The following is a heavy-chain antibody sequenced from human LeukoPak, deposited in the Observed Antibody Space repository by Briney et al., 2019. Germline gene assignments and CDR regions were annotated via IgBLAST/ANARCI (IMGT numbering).Heavy chain of an antibody. V-gene: IGHV3-64D*06. J-gene: IGHJ4*02. CDR1: GFTFSNHF. CDR3: ASRVSGVVSIDY. D-gene: IGHD3-3*01. CDR2: IGPNGAST. Sequence: GESLRLSCSTSGFTFSNHFMHWVRQAPGKGLEYVSSIGPNGASTLYADSVKGRFTISRDNSKNALYLQLTSLRLEDTALYYCASRVSGVVSIDYWGQGTLVTVSS.